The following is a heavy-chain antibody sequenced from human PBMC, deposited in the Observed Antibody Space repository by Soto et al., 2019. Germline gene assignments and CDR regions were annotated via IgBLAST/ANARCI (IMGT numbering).Heavy chain of an antibody. CDR2: IYPGDSDT. Sequence: HGESLKISCKGSGYSFTSYWIGWVRQMPGKGLEWMGIIYPGDSDTRYSPSFQGQVTISADKSISTAYLQWSSLKASDTAMYYCARLPEYYYDSSGSFNYWGQGTLVTVSS. J-gene: IGHJ4*02. D-gene: IGHD3-22*01. CDR3: ARLPEYYYDSSGSFNY. V-gene: IGHV5-51*01. CDR1: GYSFTSYW.